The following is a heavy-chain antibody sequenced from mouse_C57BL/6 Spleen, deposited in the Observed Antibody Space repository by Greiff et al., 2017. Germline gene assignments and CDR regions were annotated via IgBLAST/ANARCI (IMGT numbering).Heavy chain of an antibody. CDR2: INPNNGGT. D-gene: IGHD3-2*02. Sequence: EVQLQQSGPELVKPGASVKISCKASGYTFTDYYMNWVKQSHGKSLEWIGDINPNNGGTSYNQKFKGKATLTVDKSSSTAYMELRSLTSEDSAVYYCARRDSSGHIYCDYWGQGTTLTVSS. CDR3: ARRDSSGHIYCDY. CDR1: GYTFTDYY. J-gene: IGHJ2*01. V-gene: IGHV1-26*01.